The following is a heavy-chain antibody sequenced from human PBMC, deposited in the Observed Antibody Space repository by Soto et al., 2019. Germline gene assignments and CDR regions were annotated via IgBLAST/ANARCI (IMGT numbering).Heavy chain of an antibody. CDR3: TLRYFDWVNATPKYYFDY. J-gene: IGHJ4*02. Sequence: GGSLRLSCTASGFTFGDYAMSWFRQAPGKGLEWVGFIRSKAYGGTTEYAASVKGRFTISRDDSKSIAYLQMNSLKTEDTAVYYCTLRYFDWVNATPKYYFDYWGQGTLVTVSS. CDR1: GFTFGDYA. V-gene: IGHV3-49*03. CDR2: IRSKAYGGTT. D-gene: IGHD3-9*01.